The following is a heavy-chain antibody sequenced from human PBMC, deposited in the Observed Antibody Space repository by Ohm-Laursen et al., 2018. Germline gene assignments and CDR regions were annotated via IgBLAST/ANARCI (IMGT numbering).Heavy chain of an antibody. CDR1: GFTVNSNY. D-gene: IGHD6-6*01. Sequence: SLRLSCAASGFTVNSNYMSWVRQAPGKRLEWVSAISGSGGSTYYADSVKGRFTISRDNSKNTLYLQMNSLRAKDTAVYYCAKEPLRIAARPLNYYYGMDVWGQETTVTISS. CDR2: ISGSGGST. CDR3: AKEPLRIAARPLNYYYGMDV. J-gene: IGHJ6*02. V-gene: IGHV3-23*01.